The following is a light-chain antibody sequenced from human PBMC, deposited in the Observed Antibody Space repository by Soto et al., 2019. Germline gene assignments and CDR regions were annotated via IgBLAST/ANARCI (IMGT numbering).Light chain of an antibody. J-gene: IGLJ3*02. CDR3: VLYMGSGIWV. CDR1: SGSVSTNYY. V-gene: IGLV8-61*01. CDR2: STN. Sequence: QAVVTQEPSFSVSPGGRVTLTCGLSSGSVSTNYYPSWYQQTPGQAPRTLIYSTNTRSSGVPDRFSGSILGNKAALTITGAQADDESDYYCVLYMGSGIWVSGGGTKLTVL.